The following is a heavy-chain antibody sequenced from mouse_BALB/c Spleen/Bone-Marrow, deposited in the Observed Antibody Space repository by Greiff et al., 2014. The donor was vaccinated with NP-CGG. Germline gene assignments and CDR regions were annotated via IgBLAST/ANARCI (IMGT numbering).Heavy chain of an antibody. D-gene: IGHD2-12*01. Sequence: VQLQQSRAELVKPGASVKLSCKASGYSFTSYWMHWVKLRPGQGLEWIGEISPSNGRSNYNVKFKSKATLTVDKSSSTAYMQLSGLTSEDSAVYYCTRSELRRGGYALDYWGLGTSVTVSS. CDR1: GYSFTSYW. J-gene: IGHJ4*01. V-gene: IGHV1S81*02. CDR2: ISPSNGRS. CDR3: TRSELRRGGYALDY.